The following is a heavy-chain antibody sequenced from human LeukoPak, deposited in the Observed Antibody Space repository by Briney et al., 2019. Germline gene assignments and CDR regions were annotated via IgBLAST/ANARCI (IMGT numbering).Heavy chain of an antibody. CDR1: GFTFSSYA. CDR2: ISYDGSNK. D-gene: IGHD4-17*01. V-gene: IGHV3-30-3*01. Sequence: GRSLRLSCAASGFTFSSYAMHWVRQAPGKGLEWVAVISYDGSNKYYADSVKGRFTISRDNSKNTLYLQMNSLRAEDTAVYYCARRNYGDATVDYWGQGTLVTVSS. CDR3: ARRNYGDATVDY. J-gene: IGHJ4*02.